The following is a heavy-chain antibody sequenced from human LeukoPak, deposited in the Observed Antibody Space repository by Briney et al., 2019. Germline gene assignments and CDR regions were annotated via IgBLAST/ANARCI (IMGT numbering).Heavy chain of an antibody. J-gene: IGHJ4*02. Sequence: GGSLRLSCAASGFTVSSNYMSWVRQAPVKGLEWVSVIYSGGSTYYADSVKGRFTISGDNSKNTLYLQMNSLRAEDTAVYYCASSDYYDSSGYYTTIDYWGQGTLVTVSS. CDR2: IYSGGST. CDR3: ASSDYYDSSGYYTTIDY. V-gene: IGHV3-66*01. CDR1: GFTVSSNY. D-gene: IGHD3-22*01.